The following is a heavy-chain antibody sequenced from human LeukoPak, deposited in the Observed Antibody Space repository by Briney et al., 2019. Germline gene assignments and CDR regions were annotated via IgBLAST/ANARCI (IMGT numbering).Heavy chain of an antibody. CDR3: ARDSNAEYYDFWSGYSLYYYYYGMDV. V-gene: IGHV1-2*06. CDR2: INPNSGGT. CDR1: AYTFTDYY. J-gene: IGHJ6*02. Sequence: ASVKVSCKASAYTFTDYYVHWVRQAPGQGLEWMGRINPNSGGTNYAQKFQGRVTMTRDTSISTAYLELSRLRSDDTAVYYCARDSNAEYYDFWSGYSLYYYYYGMDVWGQGTTVTVSS. D-gene: IGHD3-3*01.